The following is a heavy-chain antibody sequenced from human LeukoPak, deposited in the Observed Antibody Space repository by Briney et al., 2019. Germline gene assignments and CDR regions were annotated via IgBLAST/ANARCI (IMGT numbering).Heavy chain of an antibody. Sequence: PSETLSLTCTVSGGSISSYYWSWIRQPPGKGLEWIGYIYYSGSTNYNPSLKSRVAISVDTSKNQFSLKLSSVTAADTAVYYCARGVYMTTVTTNVRVRSYYFDHWGQGTLVTVSS. CDR2: IYYSGST. D-gene: IGHD4-17*01. CDR3: ARGVYMTTVTTNVRVRSYYFDH. V-gene: IGHV4-59*01. J-gene: IGHJ4*02. CDR1: GGSISSYY.